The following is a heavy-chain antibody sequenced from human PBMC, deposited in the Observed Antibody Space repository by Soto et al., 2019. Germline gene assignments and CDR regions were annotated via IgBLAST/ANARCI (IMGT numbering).Heavy chain of an antibody. CDR3: AKGFGGSGVVVAATDY. CDR1: GFTFDDYA. J-gene: IGHJ4*02. CDR2: ISWNSGSI. D-gene: IGHD2-15*01. Sequence: GGSLRLSCAASGFTFDDYAMHWVRQAPGKGLEWVSGISWNSGSIGYADSVKGRFTISRDNAKNSLYLQMNSLRAEDTALYYCAKGFGGSGVVVAATDYWGQGTLVTVSS. V-gene: IGHV3-9*01.